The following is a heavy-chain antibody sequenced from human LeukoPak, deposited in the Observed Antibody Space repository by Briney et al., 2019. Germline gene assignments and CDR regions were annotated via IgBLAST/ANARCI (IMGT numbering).Heavy chain of an antibody. CDR2: MRYDGSNE. Sequence: GGSLRLSCAASGFTFRTYGMHWVRQAPGKGLEWVAFMRYDGSNEYYADSVKGRFTISRDNSKNTLYLQMNSLRAEDTAVYYCARGFIGIAAAGRKRGYWGQGTLVTVSS. CDR3: ARGFIGIAAAGRKRGY. V-gene: IGHV3-30*02. J-gene: IGHJ4*02. D-gene: IGHD6-13*01. CDR1: GFTFRTYG.